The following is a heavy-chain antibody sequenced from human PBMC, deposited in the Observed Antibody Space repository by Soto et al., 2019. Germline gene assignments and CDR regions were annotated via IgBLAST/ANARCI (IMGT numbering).Heavy chain of an antibody. CDR1: GFTFSNYA. D-gene: IGHD4-17*01. CDR2: ISGGGDFI. CDR3: ARAQLKDGDYLCAD. V-gene: IGHV3-23*01. J-gene: IGHJ4*02. Sequence: VQLLESGGALVQPGGSLRLSCTASGFTFSNYAMNWVRQAPGKRPEWVSVISGGGDFIYYADYAKGRFTISRDNSKNTLYLQMSSLRADDTAVYYCARAQLKDGDYLCADWGQGTLVTVSS.